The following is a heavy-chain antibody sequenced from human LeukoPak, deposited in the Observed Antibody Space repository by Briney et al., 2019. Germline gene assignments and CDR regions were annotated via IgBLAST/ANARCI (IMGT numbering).Heavy chain of an antibody. J-gene: IGHJ4*02. CDR2: MFHSGST. D-gene: IGHD3-22*01. CDR3: ARVGTMIVVDL. V-gene: IGHV4-38-2*02. Sequence: SETLSLTCTVSGYSITRGYFWGWIRQSPGKGLEWIASMFHSGSTYYNPSLKSRVTMSVDTSKNQFSLKLSSVTAADTAVYYCARVGTMIVVDLWGQGTLVTVSS. CDR1: GYSITRGYF.